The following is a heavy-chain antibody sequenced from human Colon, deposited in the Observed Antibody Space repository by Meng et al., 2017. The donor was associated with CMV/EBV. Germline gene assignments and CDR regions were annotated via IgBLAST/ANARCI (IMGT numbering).Heavy chain of an antibody. CDR3: ARRYGTGSYRDY. V-gene: IGHV1-2*06. J-gene: IGHJ4*02. CDR2: INPDSGGT. D-gene: IGHD3-10*01. Sequence: CKASGYTFTGYYMNWVRQAPGQGLEWMGRINPDSGGTDYAQKLQGRVTMTRDASISTAYMELSRLTSDDTAVYYCARRYGTGSYRDYWGQGTLVTVSS. CDR1: GYTFTGYY.